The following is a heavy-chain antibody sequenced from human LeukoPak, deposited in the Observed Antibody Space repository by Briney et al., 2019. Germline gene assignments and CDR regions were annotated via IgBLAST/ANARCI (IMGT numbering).Heavy chain of an antibody. V-gene: IGHV3-23*01. CDR1: GFTFNTYA. CDR3: AKAVDDYFFDY. D-gene: IGHD2-21*02. CDR2: IGGSGSST. J-gene: IGHJ4*02. Sequence: GGPLRLSCAASGFTFNTYAMSWVRQAPGKGLEWVSGIGGSGSSTYYAESVKGRFTISRDNSKNTLYLQMNSLRAEDTAAYYCAKAVDDYFFDYWGQGTLVSVSS.